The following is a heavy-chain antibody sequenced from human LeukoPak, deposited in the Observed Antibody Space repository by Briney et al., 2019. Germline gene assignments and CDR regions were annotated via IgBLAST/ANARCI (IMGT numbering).Heavy chain of an antibody. CDR3: ARGLPFYRIAARLSAFDI. CDR1: GGSISSSSYY. CDR2: INHSGST. Sequence: SETLSLTCTVSGGSISSSSYYWGWVRQPPGKGLEWIGEINHSGSTNYNPSLKSRVTISVDTSKNQFSLKLSSVTAADTAVYYCARGLPFYRIAARLSAFDIWGQGTMVTVSS. D-gene: IGHD6-6*01. V-gene: IGHV4-39*07. J-gene: IGHJ3*02.